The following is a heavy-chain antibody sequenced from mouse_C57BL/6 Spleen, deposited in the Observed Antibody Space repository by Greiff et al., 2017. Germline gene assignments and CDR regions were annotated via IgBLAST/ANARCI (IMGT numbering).Heavy chain of an antibody. J-gene: IGHJ1*03. Sequence: EVKLQESGPGLVKPSPSLSLTCSVTGYSITSGYYWNWIRQFPGNKLEWMGYISYDGSNNYNPSLKNRTSITRDPSTNNVFLKLTSGTTEDTATYYCGKEIPDITTGVASGWYVDVWGTGSTVTVSS. CDR2: ISYDGSN. V-gene: IGHV3-6*01. CDR1: GYSITSGYY. CDR3: GKEIPDITTGVASGWYVDV. D-gene: IGHD1-1*01.